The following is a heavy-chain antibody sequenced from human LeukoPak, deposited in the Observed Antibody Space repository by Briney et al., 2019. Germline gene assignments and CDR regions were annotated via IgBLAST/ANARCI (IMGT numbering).Heavy chain of an antibody. CDR1: GGSISSYY. Sequence: SETLSLTCTVSGGSISSYYWSWIRQPPGKGLEWIGYIYYSGSTNYNPSLKSRVTISVDTSKNQFSLKLSSVTAADTAVYYCARVGGWDTAAAGVGYFDYWGQGTLVTVSS. V-gene: IGHV4-59*01. D-gene: IGHD6-13*01. CDR3: ARVGGWDTAAAGVGYFDY. CDR2: IYYSGST. J-gene: IGHJ4*02.